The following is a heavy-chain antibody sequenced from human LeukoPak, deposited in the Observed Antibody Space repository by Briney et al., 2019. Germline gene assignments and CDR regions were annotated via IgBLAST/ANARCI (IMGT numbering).Heavy chain of an antibody. J-gene: IGHJ4*02. CDR2: IYSGAGT. V-gene: IGHV3-66*02. CDR1: GFTVSSHY. D-gene: IGHD6-13*01. CDR3: ARDRGFSSSWRLFVY. Sequence: GGSLRLSCAASGFTVSSHYMSWVRQAPGKGLEWVSVIYSGAGTSYADSVQGRFTISRDNSKNTLYLQMNSLRVEDTAVYYCARDRGFSSSWRLFVYWGQGTLVTVPS.